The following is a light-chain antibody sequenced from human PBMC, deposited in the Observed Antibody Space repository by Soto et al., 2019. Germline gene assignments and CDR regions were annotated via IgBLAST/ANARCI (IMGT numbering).Light chain of an antibody. Sequence: QPVLTQSPSASASLGASVKFICTLSSGHSSYAIAWHQQQPEKGPRYLMKINSDGSHSKGDGIPDRFSGSSSGAERYLTISSLQSEDEADYYCQTWGTGIRVFGTGTKSPS. V-gene: IGLV4-69*01. CDR1: SGHSSYA. CDR2: INSDGSH. CDR3: QTWGTGIRV. J-gene: IGLJ1*01.